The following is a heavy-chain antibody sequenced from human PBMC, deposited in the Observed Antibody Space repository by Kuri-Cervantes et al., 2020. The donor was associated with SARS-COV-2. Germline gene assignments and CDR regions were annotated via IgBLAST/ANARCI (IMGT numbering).Heavy chain of an antibody. V-gene: IGHV3-74*01. Sequence: GESLKISCAASGFTFSAYWMHWVRHAPGKGLVWVSHIDGDGTSIGYADSVKGRFTISRDNAKGTLYLQMNSLRAEDTAMYYCARGDCMDVWGQGTTVTVSS. J-gene: IGHJ6*02. D-gene: IGHD3/OR15-3a*01. CDR1: GFTFSAYW. CDR2: IDGDGTSI. CDR3: ARGDCMDV.